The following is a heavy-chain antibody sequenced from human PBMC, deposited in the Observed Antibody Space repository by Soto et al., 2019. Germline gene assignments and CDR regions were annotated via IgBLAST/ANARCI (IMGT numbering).Heavy chain of an antibody. CDR3: ARGYSSGSDY. D-gene: IGHD6-19*01. J-gene: IGHJ4*02. Sequence: SHALSLTRSFAGRSISNEYWSWIRQPPGKGLEWIGYIYYSGSTNYNPSLKSRVTISVDTSKNQFSLKLSSVTAADTAGYYCARGYSSGSDYWGQGTLVTVS. CDR2: IYYSGST. CDR1: GRSISNEY. V-gene: IGHV4-59*01.